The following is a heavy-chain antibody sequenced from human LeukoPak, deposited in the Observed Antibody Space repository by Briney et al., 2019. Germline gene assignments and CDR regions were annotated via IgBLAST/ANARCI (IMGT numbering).Heavy chain of an antibody. D-gene: IGHD1-26*01. CDR3: ARNLHYYTAMDV. J-gene: IGHJ6*02. Sequence: PGGSLRVSCEASGFTFSAYAITWVRQAPGKGLEWVSSIGSDNKTHYSESVKGGFAISKDKSKSMMFLQMNSLRAEDTALYYFARNLHYYTAMDVWGHG. V-gene: IGHV3-23*05. CDR2: IGSDNKT. CDR1: GFTFSAYA.